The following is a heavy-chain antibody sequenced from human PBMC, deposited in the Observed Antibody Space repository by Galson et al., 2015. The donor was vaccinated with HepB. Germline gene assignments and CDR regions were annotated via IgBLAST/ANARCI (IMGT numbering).Heavy chain of an antibody. D-gene: IGHD2-8*02. Sequence: SLRLSCAASGFTFSSYWVHWVRQAPGKGLVWVSRINSDGSSTSYADSVKGRFTISRDNAKNTLYLQMNSLRAEDTAVYYCARAHYCTGGVCPADVWGKGTTVTVSS. CDR2: INSDGSST. CDR1: GFTFSSYW. J-gene: IGHJ6*04. CDR3: ARAHYCTGGVCPADV. V-gene: IGHV3-74*01.